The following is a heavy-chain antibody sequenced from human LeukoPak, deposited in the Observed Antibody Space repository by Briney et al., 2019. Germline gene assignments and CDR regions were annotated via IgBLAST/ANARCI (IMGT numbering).Heavy chain of an antibody. CDR2: IIPIFGTA. CDR1: GGTFSSYA. CDR3: ARGDIYYYDSSGRNFQH. D-gene: IGHD3-22*01. J-gene: IGHJ1*01. V-gene: IGHV1-69*13. Sequence: SVQVSCKASGGTFSSYAISWVRQAPGQGLEWMGGIIPIFGTANYAQKFQGRVTITADESTSTAYMELSSLRSEDTAVYYCARGDIYYYDSSGRNFQHWGQGTLVTVSS.